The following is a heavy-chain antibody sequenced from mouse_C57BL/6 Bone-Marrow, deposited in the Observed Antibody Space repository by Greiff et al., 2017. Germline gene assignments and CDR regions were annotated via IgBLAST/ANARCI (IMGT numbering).Heavy chain of an antibody. CDR2: IYPRGGSP. Sequence: QVQLKESGAELVRPGTSVKMSCKASGYTFTNYWIGWAKQRPGHGLEWIGDIYPRGGSPNYNEKFKGKATLTADTSSSPAYMQFSSLTSEDSAIYYCARVLEWYFDVWGTGTTVTVAS. CDR1: GYTFTNYW. V-gene: IGHV1-63*01. CDR3: ARVLEWYFDV. J-gene: IGHJ1*03.